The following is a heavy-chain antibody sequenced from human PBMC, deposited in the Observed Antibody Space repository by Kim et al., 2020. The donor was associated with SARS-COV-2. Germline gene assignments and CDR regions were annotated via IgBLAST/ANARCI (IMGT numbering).Heavy chain of an antibody. CDR1: GFTFSRYG. Sequence: GGSLRLSCAASGFTFSRYGMHWVRQPPGKGLEWISGMGTSNIYYLDSVKGRFIISRENAKNSLYLQMNSLTAGDTAVYYCVRDDMTSGAFDFWGQGTMVTVSS. D-gene: IGHD2-2*01. V-gene: IGHV3-13*01. CDR2: MGTSNI. CDR3: VRDDMTSGAFDF. J-gene: IGHJ3*01.